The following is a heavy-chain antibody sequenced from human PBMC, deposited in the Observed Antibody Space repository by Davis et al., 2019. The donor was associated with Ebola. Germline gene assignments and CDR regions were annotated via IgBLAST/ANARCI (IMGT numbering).Heavy chain of an antibody. J-gene: IGHJ5*01. CDR1: GFTFDDYA. CDR3: ARVNAVTGYSRFDS. V-gene: IGHV3-20*04. CDR2: INWNSGST. D-gene: IGHD3-9*01. Sequence: GESLKISCAASGFTFDDYAMTWVRQAPGKGLEWVSGINWNSGSTGYADSVKGRFTISRDNAKNSLYLRLSSLRAEDTALYYCARVNAVTGYSRFDSWGQGTLVTVSS.